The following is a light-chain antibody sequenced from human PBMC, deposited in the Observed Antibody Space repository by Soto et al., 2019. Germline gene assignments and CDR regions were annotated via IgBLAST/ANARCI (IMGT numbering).Light chain of an antibody. CDR1: SSDVCAYYY. Sequence: QSFLTQPPSVSGSPGQSVTISCTGTSSDVCAYYYFSWYQQHPGKAPKLMIYDVTNRPSGFPDRFSGSKSGNTASLTISGLQAEDEADYYYCSHAGSYAXDYVVGGGTKVXV. J-gene: IGLJ1*01. CDR3: CSHAGSYAXDYV. CDR2: DVT. V-gene: IGLV2-11*01.